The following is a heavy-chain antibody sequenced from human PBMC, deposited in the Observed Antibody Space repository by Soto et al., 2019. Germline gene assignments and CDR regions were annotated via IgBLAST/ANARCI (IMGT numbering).Heavy chain of an antibody. CDR3: ARFTYKSGFNWFDP. Sequence: SETLSLTCTVSGASINSDYWSWIRQSPGKGLEWIGYIDHMGGTDYNPSLKSRVTISIDKSKNQFSLNLRSVTAADTAVYFCARFTYKSGFNWFDPWGQGTQVTVSS. V-gene: IGHV4-59*03. D-gene: IGHD5-12*01. J-gene: IGHJ5*02. CDR2: IDHMGGT. CDR1: GASINSDY.